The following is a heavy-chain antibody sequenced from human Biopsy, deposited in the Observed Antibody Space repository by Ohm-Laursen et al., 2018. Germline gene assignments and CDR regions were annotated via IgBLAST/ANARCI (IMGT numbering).Heavy chain of an antibody. CDR2: IYTSGIT. J-gene: IGHJ2*01. D-gene: IGHD6-19*01. Sequence: SETLSLTCTVSGGSLSSYSWSWIRQPAGKGLEWIGQIYTSGITNYNPSLKSRVTMSVDTSKNKFSLTLTSVTAADTAVYYCARTPGKAVAGRFLDLWGRGTLVTVSS. CDR1: GGSLSSYS. V-gene: IGHV4-4*07. CDR3: ARTPGKAVAGRFLDL.